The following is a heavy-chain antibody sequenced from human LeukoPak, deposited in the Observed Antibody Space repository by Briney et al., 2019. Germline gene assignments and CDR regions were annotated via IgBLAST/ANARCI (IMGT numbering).Heavy chain of an antibody. CDR1: GGSISSSNW. CDR3: ARGDYGDYKFDY. D-gene: IGHD4-17*01. CDR2: IYHSGST. J-gene: IGHJ4*02. V-gene: IGHV4-4*02. Sequence: SETLSLTCAVSGGSISSSNWWSWVRQPPGKGLEWIGEIYHSGSTNYNPSLKSRVTISLDKSKKQFSLKLTSVTAADTAVYYCARGDYGDYKFDYWGQGTLVTVSS.